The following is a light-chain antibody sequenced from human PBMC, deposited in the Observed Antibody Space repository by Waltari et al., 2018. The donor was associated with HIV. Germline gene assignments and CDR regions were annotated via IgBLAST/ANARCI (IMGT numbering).Light chain of an antibody. CDR3: MLWHSSSWV. J-gene: IGLJ3*02. CDR1: SGVTFRSYR. CDR2: YKSDSDK. Sequence: QAVLTQPSSLSASPGASASLTCTFRSGVTFRSYRVYWYPQKPGSPPQYLLRYKSDSDKQQCSGVPSRFSVSKDASANAAILVISGLQPEDEADYYCMLWHSSSWVFGGGTKLTVL. V-gene: IGLV5-45*02.